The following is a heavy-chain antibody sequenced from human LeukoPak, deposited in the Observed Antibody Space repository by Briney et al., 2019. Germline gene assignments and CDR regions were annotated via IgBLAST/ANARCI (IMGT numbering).Heavy chain of an antibody. D-gene: IGHD5-18*01. CDR2: IYYTGST. J-gene: IGHJ4*02. V-gene: IGHV4-39*01. CDR3: ARHGHSYGYVDY. Sequence: SETLSLTCSVSRGPISSGSYYWGWLRQPPGKGLEWIASIYYTGSTYYNPSLKSRVAISEDKSKNQFSLRLSSVTAADTAVYYCARHGHSYGYVDYWGQGTLVTVSS. CDR1: RGPISSGSYY.